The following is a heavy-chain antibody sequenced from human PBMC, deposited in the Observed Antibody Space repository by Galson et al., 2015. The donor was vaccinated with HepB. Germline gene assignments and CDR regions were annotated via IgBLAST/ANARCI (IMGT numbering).Heavy chain of an antibody. CDR3: APSRGGYYDSSGYGFAFDI. D-gene: IGHD3-22*01. J-gene: IGHJ3*02. Sequence: SVKVSCKVSGYTLTELPMHWVRQAPGKGLEWMGGFDPEDGETIYAQKFQGRVTMTEDTSTDTAYMELSSLRSEDTAVYYCAPSRGGYYDSSGYGFAFDIWGQGTMVTVSS. CDR2: FDPEDGET. CDR1: GYTLTELP. V-gene: IGHV1-24*01.